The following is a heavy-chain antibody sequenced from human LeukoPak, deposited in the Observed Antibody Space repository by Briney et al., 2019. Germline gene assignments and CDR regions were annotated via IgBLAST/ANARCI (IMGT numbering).Heavy chain of an antibody. CDR3: ARALYGDYYYYYYMDV. CDR2: VNPNSGNT. Sequence: ASVKVSCKASGYTFTSYDINWVRQATGQGLEWMGWVNPNSGNTGYAQKFQGRVTMTRNTSISTAYMELSSLRSEDTAVYYCARALYGDYYYYYYMDVWGKGTTVTVSS. CDR1: GYTFTSYD. J-gene: IGHJ6*03. D-gene: IGHD4-17*01. V-gene: IGHV1-8*01.